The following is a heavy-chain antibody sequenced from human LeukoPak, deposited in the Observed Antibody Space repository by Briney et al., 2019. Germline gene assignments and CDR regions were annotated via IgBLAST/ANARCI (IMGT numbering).Heavy chain of an antibody. CDR3: TRHGTYGDYDGWFDP. Sequence: GGSVKLSCAASGFTFSGSAMHWVRQASGKGLEWVGRIRSKANSYATAYAASVKGRFTISRDDSKNTAYLQMNSLKTEDTAVYYCTRHGTYGDYDGWFDPWGQGTLVTVSS. V-gene: IGHV3-73*01. J-gene: IGHJ5*02. CDR2: IRSKANSYAT. D-gene: IGHD4-17*01. CDR1: GFTFSGSA.